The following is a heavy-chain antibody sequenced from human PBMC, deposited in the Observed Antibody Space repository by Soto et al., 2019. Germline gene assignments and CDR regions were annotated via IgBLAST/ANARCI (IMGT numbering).Heavy chain of an antibody. D-gene: IGHD3-22*01. CDR2: IKQDGSQK. CDR1: GFTFSSYW. V-gene: IGHV3-7*04. CDR3: ARGDYYDCRGPFSDALEF. J-gene: IGHJ3*01. Sequence: PGESLRLSCAASGFTFSSYWMSWVRQAPGKGLEWVANIKQDGSQKWYVDSVKGRFTISRDNARNSLYLQMNSLRVEDTAVYYCARGDYYDCRGPFSDALEFWGQGTMVTVSS.